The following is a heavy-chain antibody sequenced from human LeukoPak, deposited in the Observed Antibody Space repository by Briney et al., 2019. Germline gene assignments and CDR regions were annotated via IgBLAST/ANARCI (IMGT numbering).Heavy chain of an antibody. CDR2: ISYDGSNK. Sequence: PGGSLRLSCAASTFTFSNYTMHWVRQAPGKGLEWVAVISYDGSNKYYADPVKGRFTISRDNSKNTLYLQMNSLRGEDTAVYYCARIPRTWLRFPYFDYWGQGTLVTVSS. D-gene: IGHD5-12*01. V-gene: IGHV3-30-3*01. CDR3: ARIPRTWLRFPYFDY. J-gene: IGHJ4*02. CDR1: TFTFSNYT.